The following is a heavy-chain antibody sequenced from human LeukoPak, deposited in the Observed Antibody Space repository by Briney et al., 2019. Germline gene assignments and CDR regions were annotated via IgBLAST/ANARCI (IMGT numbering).Heavy chain of an antibody. D-gene: IGHD5-24*01. Sequence: ETLSLTCAVYGGSFSGYYWSWVRQAPGKGLEWVSDISIGGSTYYRDSVKGRFTISRDNSKNTLHLQMNSLRAEDTAVYYYAKVRDGYNTGFDYWGQGTLVTVSS. V-gene: IGHV3-23*01. CDR2: ISIGGST. J-gene: IGHJ4*02. CDR1: GGSFSGYY. CDR3: AKVRDGYNTGFDY.